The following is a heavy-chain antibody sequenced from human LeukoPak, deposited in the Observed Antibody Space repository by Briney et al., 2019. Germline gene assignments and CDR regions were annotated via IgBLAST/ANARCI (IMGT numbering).Heavy chain of an antibody. CDR3: ARGHSSSWYGARHYYFDY. J-gene: IGHJ4*02. D-gene: IGHD6-13*01. V-gene: IGHV3-48*01. CDR1: GFTVSSYS. Sequence: GGSLRLSCAASGFTVSSYSMNWVRQAPGKGLEWVSYISSSSSTIYYADSVKGRFTISRDNAKNSLYLQMNSLRAEDTAVYYCARGHSSSWYGARHYYFDYWGQGTLVTVSS. CDR2: ISSSSSTI.